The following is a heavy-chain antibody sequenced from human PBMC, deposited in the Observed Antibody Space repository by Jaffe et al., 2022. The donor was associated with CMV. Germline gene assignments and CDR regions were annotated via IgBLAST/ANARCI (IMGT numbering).Heavy chain of an antibody. Sequence: EVQLVESGGGLVQPGGSLRLSCAASGFTFSSYWMSWVRQAPGKGLEWVANIKQDGSEKYYVDSVKGRFTISRDNAKNSLYLQMNSLRAEDTAVYYCARDDIVVVPAAMDYYYYGMDVWGQGTTVTVSS. V-gene: IGHV3-7*01. CDR1: GFTFSSYW. J-gene: IGHJ6*02. CDR3: ARDDIVVVPAAMDYYYYGMDV. CDR2: IKQDGSEK. D-gene: IGHD2-2*01.